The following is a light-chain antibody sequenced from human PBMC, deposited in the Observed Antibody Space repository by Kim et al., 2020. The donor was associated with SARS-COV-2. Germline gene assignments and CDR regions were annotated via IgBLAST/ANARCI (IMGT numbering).Light chain of an antibody. CDR3: QQYGSSPYT. CDR1: QSVSSSY. Sequence: WSPGERATLSCRASQSVSSSYLAWYQQKPGQAPRLLIYGASSRATGIPDRFSGSGSGTDFTLTINRLEPEDFAVYYCQQYGSSPYTFGQGTKLEI. V-gene: IGKV3-20*01. J-gene: IGKJ2*01. CDR2: GAS.